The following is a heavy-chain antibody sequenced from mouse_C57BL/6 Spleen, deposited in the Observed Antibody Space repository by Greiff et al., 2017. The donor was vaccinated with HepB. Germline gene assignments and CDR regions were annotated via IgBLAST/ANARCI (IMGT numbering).Heavy chain of an antibody. D-gene: IGHD1-1*01. J-gene: IGHJ4*01. CDR2: ISDGGSYT. CDR1: GFTFSSYA. Sequence: EVMLVESGGGLVKPGGSLKLSCAASGFTFSSYAMSWVRQTPEKRLEWVATISDGGSYTYYPDNVKGRFTISRDNAKNNLYLQMSHLKSEDTAMYYCAREESTVVALDYWGQGTSVTVSS. CDR3: AREESTVVALDY. V-gene: IGHV5-4*01.